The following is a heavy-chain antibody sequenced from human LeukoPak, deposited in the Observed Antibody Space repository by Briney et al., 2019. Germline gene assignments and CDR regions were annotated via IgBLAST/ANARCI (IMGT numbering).Heavy chain of an antibody. CDR1: GGSISSNNW. Sequence: SETLSLTCAVSGGSISSNNWWGWVRQPPGKGLEWIGEINHSGSTNYNPSLKSRVTISVDTSKNQFSLKLSSVTAADTAVYYCARALGRDYWGQGTLVTVSS. D-gene: IGHD7-27*01. CDR2: INHSGST. J-gene: IGHJ4*02. V-gene: IGHV4-4*02. CDR3: ARALGRDY.